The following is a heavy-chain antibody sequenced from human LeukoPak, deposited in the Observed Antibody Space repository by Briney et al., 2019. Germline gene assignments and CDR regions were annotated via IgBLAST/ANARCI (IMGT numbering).Heavy chain of an antibody. Sequence: VKPGGSLRLSCTASGLTFSTSGFNWVRQAPGKGLEWVASIGPTGSDRYNADSIKGRFTISRDNANNFLYLQMNSLRAEDTAVYYCATETNGRHYDYWGQGTLLTVSS. CDR2: IGPTGSDR. V-gene: IGHV3-21*06. CDR1: GLTFSTSG. J-gene: IGHJ4*02. CDR3: ATETNGRHYDY. D-gene: IGHD1-14*01.